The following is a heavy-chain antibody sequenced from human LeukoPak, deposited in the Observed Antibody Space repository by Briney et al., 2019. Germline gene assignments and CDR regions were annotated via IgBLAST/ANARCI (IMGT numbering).Heavy chain of an antibody. CDR1: GYSFTSYW. CDR3: ARRSGYDSSGYLEGFDP. J-gene: IGHJ5*02. V-gene: IGHV5-51*01. CDR2: IYPGDSDT. D-gene: IGHD3-22*01. Sequence: GESLQISCKGSGYSFTSYWIGWVCQMPGKGLEWMGIIYPGDSDTRYSPSFQGQVTISADKSISTAYLQWSSLKASDTAMYYCARRSGYDSSGYLEGFDPWGQGTLVTVSS.